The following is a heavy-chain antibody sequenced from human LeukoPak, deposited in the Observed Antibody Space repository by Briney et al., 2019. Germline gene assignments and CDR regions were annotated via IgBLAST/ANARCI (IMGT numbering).Heavy chain of an antibody. J-gene: IGHJ4*02. D-gene: IGHD6-19*01. V-gene: IGHV3-21*01. CDR3: ARVRVLRGQLTVAGYYFDY. CDR2: ISSSSSYI. CDR1: GFTFSSYS. Sequence: PGGSLRLSCAASGFTFSSYSMNWVRQAPGKGLEWVSSISSSSSYIYYADSVKGRFTISRDNAKNSLYLQMNSLRAEDTAVYYCARVRVLRGQLTVAGYYFDYWGQGTLVTVSS.